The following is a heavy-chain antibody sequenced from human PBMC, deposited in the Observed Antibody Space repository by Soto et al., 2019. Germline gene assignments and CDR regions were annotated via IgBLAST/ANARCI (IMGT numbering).Heavy chain of an antibody. CDR1: GFSLFTSGVG. CDR3: AHKGGGDRILDY. V-gene: IGHV2-5*02. D-gene: IGHD3-16*01. Sequence: QITLKESGPTLVKPTQTLTLTCTFSGFSLFTSGVGVGWIRQPPGKALEWLALIYWDDSKEYNPSLASRPTITKDPSKNQVVLTRTNMDPVDTATYYCAHKGGGDRILDYWGQGTLVTVSS. CDR2: IYWDDSK. J-gene: IGHJ4*02.